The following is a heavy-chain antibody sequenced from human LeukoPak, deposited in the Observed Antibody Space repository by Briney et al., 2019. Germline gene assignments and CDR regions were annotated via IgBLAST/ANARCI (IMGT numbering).Heavy chain of an antibody. Sequence: GRSLRLSCAASGFAFSSFGMHWVRQAPGKGLEWVAVIWYDGTNKYYADSVKGRFAISRDTSKNTLYLQMNGLRAEDTALYYCARKFLTGRLIDYWGQGTLVTVSS. D-gene: IGHD7-27*01. CDR1: GFAFSSFG. CDR2: IWYDGTNK. V-gene: IGHV3-33*01. J-gene: IGHJ4*02. CDR3: ARKFLTGRLIDY.